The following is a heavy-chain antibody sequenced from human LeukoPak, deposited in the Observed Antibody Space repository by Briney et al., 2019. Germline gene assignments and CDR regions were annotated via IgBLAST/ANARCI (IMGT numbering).Heavy chain of an antibody. V-gene: IGHV3-11*06. Sequence: GGSLRLSRAASGFTFSDYYMSWIRQAPGKGLEGVSYISSSSSYTNYADSVKGRFTISRDNAKNSLYLQMHSLRAEDTAVYYCAGSTSLDYWGQGTLVTVSS. D-gene: IGHD2-2*01. CDR1: GFTFSDYY. CDR3: AGSTSLDY. J-gene: IGHJ4*02. CDR2: ISSSSSYT.